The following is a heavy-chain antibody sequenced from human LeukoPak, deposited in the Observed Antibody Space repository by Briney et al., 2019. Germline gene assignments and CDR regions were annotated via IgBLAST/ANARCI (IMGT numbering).Heavy chain of an antibody. Sequence: GGSLTLSCAASGFTFTSNPMHWVRPAPCKGLEGVAVISYDGSKKFYADSVKGRFTISRDNSKDTLYLQMNSLRAEDTAVYSCARDRVPPASGVFTYYMDVWGKGTTVIVSS. CDR1: GFTFTSNP. V-gene: IGHV3-30*01. D-gene: IGHD3-10*01. CDR3: ARDRVPPASGVFTYYMDV. CDR2: ISYDGSKK. J-gene: IGHJ6*03.